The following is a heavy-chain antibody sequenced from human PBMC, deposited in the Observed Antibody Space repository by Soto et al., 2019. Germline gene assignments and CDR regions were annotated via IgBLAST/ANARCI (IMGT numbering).Heavy chain of an antibody. CDR1: GFTFSSYG. CDR2: IWYDGSNK. CDR3: ASDHLAAVAVPYYYYGMDV. J-gene: IGHJ6*02. D-gene: IGHD6-19*01. Sequence: QVQLVESGGGVVQPGRSLRLSCAASGFTFSSYGMHWVRQAPGKGLEWVAGIWYDGSNKYYADSVKGRFTISRDNSKNTLYLQMNSLRAEDTAGYYCASDHLAAVAVPYYYYGMDVWGQGTTVTVSS. V-gene: IGHV3-33*01.